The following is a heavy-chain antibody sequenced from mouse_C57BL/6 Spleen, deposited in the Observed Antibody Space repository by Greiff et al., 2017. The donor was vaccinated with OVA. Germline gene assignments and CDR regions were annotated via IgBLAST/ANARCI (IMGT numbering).Heavy chain of an antibody. CDR1: GFNIKDDY. J-gene: IGHJ3*01. D-gene: IGHD2-2*01. V-gene: IGHV14-4*01. CDR3: TTHGYDAAY. Sequence: EVQVVESGAELVRPGASVKLSCTASGFNIKDDYMHWVKQRPEQGLEWIGWIDPENGDTEYASKFQGKATITADTSSNTAYLQLSSLTSEDTAVYYCTTHGYDAAYWGQGTLVTVSA. CDR2: IDPENGDT.